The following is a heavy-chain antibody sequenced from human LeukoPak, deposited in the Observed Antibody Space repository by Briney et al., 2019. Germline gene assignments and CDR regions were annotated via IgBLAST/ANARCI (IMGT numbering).Heavy chain of an antibody. CDR2: IYSGGNT. CDR1: GFTVSSNY. Sequence: PGGSLRLSCAASGFTVSSNYMSWVRQAPGKGLEWVSVIYSGGNTFYADSVKGRFTISRDNSKNTLYLQMNSLRADDTAVYCCAREVFMGATRFDYWGQGTLVTVSS. D-gene: IGHD1-26*01. CDR3: AREVFMGATRFDY. V-gene: IGHV3-53*01. J-gene: IGHJ4*02.